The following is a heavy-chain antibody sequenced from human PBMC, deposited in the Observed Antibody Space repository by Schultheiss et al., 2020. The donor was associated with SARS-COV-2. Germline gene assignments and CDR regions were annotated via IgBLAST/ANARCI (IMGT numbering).Heavy chain of an antibody. CDR1: GYTFTTYT. CDR3: ARDRYDFWSGYVSYWYFDL. CDR2: INAGNGNT. J-gene: IGHJ2*01. Sequence: ASVKVSCKASGYTFTTYTLHWVRQAPGQRLEWMGWINAGNGNTQYSQKFQGRVTITRDTSATTAYMELSSLRSEDTAMYYCARDRYDFWSGYVSYWYFDLWGRGTLVTVSS. V-gene: IGHV1-3*01. D-gene: IGHD3-3*01.